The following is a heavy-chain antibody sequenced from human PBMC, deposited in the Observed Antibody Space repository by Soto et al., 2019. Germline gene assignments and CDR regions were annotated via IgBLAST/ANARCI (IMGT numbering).Heavy chain of an antibody. V-gene: IGHV1-69*01. CDR1: GGTFSSYA. Sequence: QVQLVQSGAEVKKPGSSVKVSCKASGGTFSSYAISWVRQAPGQGLEWMGGIIPIFGTANYAQKFQGRVTITEDESTSTAYMELSSLRSEDTAVYYCARGTEENGKAYYYYGMDVWGQGTTVTVSS. D-gene: IGHD4-17*01. CDR3: ARGTEENGKAYYYYGMDV. CDR2: IIPIFGTA. J-gene: IGHJ6*02.